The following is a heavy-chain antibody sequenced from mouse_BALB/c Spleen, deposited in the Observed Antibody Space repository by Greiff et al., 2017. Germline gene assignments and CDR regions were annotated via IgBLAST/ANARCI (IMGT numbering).Heavy chain of an antibody. D-gene: IGHD2-14*01. CDR3: ARYRYDDAMDY. CDR2: INPSTGYT. CDR1: GYTFTSYW. Sequence: VQLQQSGAELAKPGASVKMSCKASGYTFTSYWMHWVKQRPGQGLEWIGYINPSTGYTEYNQKFKDKATLTADKSSSTAYMQLSSLTSEDSAVYYCARYRYDDAMDYWGQGTSVTVSS. V-gene: IGHV1-7*01. J-gene: IGHJ4*01.